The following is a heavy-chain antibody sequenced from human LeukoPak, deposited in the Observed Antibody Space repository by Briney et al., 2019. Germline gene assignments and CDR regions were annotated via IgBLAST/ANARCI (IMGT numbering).Heavy chain of an antibody. CDR1: GFTFTNAW. D-gene: IGHD3-10*01. J-gene: IGHJ4*02. Sequence: TGGSLRLSGVDSGFTFTNAWMSWVRQAPGKGLEWIGRIKSKTDGETTNYAEPVRGRFTISRDDSKSAVYLQMNSLKIEDTAVYYCTTDLGTYYHGSQRLIPIDYWGQGTLVTVSS. V-gene: IGHV3-15*01. CDR3: TTDLGTYYHGSQRLIPIDY. CDR2: IKSKTDGETT.